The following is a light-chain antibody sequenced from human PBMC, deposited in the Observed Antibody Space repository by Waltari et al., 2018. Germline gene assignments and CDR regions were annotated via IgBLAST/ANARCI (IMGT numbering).Light chain of an antibody. J-gene: IGKJ1*01. V-gene: IGKV1-5*03. CDR3: QQYNTYSGT. CDR2: KAS. Sequence: DIQMTQSPSTLSASVGDSVTITCRASKSISSWLAWYQQKPGKAPKLLIDKASNLESGVPSRFSGSGSGTEFTLTISSLQPDDFATYYCQQYNTYSGTFGQGTKVEIK. CDR1: KSISSW.